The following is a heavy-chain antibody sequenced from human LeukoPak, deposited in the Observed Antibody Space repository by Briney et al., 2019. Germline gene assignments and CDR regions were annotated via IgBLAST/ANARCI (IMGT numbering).Heavy chain of an antibody. V-gene: IGHV1-69*04. CDR1: GGTFSSYT. Sequence: SVKVSCKASGGTFSSYTISWVRQAPGQGLEWIGRIIPILGIANYAQKFQGRVTITADKSTSTAYMELSSLRSEDTAVYYCARDSEQWLVMGYFDYWGQGTLVTVSS. J-gene: IGHJ4*02. CDR3: ARDSEQWLVMGYFDY. CDR2: IIPILGIA. D-gene: IGHD6-19*01.